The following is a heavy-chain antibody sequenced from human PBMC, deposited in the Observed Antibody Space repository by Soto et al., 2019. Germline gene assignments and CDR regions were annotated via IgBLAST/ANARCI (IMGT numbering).Heavy chain of an antibody. Sequence: QVQLVQSGAEVKKPGASVKVSCKASGYTFTSYGISWVRQAPGQGLEWMGWINHYNGNTNYAQKLQGRVTMNTDTSTNTAYVELRSVSSDGTAVYYCGRHWFGIDYWGQGTLVTVSS. V-gene: IGHV1-18*01. CDR1: GYTFTSYG. D-gene: IGHD3-16*01. J-gene: IGHJ4*02. CDR3: GRHWFGIDY. CDR2: INHYNGNT.